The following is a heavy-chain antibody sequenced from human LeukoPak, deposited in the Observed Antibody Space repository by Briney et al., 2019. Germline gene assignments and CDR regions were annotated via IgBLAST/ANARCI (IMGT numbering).Heavy chain of an antibody. CDR2: ISGSGGST. J-gene: IGHJ4*02. D-gene: IGHD1/OR15-1a*01. V-gene: IGHV3-23*01. Sequence: GGSLRLSCAASGFTFSSYAMSWVRQAPGKGLEWVSAISGSGGSTYYADSVKGRFTISRDNSKNTLYLQVNRLRAEDTAVYYCAKVEQRFPYFDYWGQGALVTVSS. CDR1: GFTFSSYA. CDR3: AKVEQRFPYFDY.